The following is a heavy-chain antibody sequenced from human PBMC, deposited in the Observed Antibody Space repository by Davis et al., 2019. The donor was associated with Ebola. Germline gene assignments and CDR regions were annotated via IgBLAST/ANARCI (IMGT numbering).Heavy chain of an antibody. V-gene: IGHV1-69*10. CDR2: IIPILGIA. J-gene: IGHJ3*02. D-gene: IGHD3-16*01. CDR3: AADLDDLGAFDI. CDR1: GGTFSSYA. Sequence: SVKVSCKASGGTFSSYAISWVRQAPGQGLEWMGGIIPILGIANYAQKFQGRVTMTRDTSISTAYMELSSLRSEDTAVYYCAADLDDLGAFDIWGQGTMVTVSS.